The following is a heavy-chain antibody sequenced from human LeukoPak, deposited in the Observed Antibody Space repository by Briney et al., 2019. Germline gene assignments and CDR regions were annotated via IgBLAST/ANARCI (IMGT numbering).Heavy chain of an antibody. CDR2: ITRTGRI. V-gene: IGHV4-34*01. CDR3: ARDSQSREFDY. D-gene: IGHD6-13*01. CDR1: GGSFSGYY. J-gene: IGHJ4*02. Sequence: SETLSLTCAVYGGSFSGYYWSWICQPPEKGLDWIGEITRTGRINYNPALKGRVTMSLDTSKNQFSLKLSSVTAADTAVYYCARDSQSREFDYWGQGTMVTVSS.